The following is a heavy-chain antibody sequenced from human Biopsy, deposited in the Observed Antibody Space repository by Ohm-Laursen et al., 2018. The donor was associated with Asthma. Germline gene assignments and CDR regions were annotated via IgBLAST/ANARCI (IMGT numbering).Heavy chain of an antibody. J-gene: IGHJ6*02. V-gene: IGHV1-69*13. D-gene: IGHD6-19*01. Sequence: SVKVSCKAPGGTFSNFAISWLRQAPGQGLEWLGWIMTVFGTTNYAQKFQGRVTITADESTSTAYMEGTSLRSEDTAIYYCARCQVGYSSGWSLLLKKIYYSGMDVWGQGTAVTVSS. CDR2: IMTVFGTT. CDR3: ARCQVGYSSGWSLLLKKIYYSGMDV. CDR1: GGTFSNFA.